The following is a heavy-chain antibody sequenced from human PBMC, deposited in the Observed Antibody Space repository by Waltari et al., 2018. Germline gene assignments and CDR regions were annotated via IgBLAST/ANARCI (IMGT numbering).Heavy chain of an antibody. Sequence: QITLKESGPTLVKPTQTLTLTCTFSGFSLSTSGVGVAWIRQPPGKALEWLALIYWNDDKRYSPSLKSRLTITKDTSKNQVVLTMTNMDPVDTATYYCAHDYLTGAMGDGMDVWGQGTTVTVSS. CDR1: GFSLSTSGVG. CDR2: IYWNDDK. CDR3: AHDYLTGAMGDGMDV. J-gene: IGHJ6*02. D-gene: IGHD2-21*01. V-gene: IGHV2-5*01.